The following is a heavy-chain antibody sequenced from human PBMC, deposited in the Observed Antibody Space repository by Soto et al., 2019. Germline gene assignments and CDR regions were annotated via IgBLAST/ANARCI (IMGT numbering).Heavy chain of an antibody. D-gene: IGHD1-26*01. Sequence: QVQLVESGGGVVQPGRSLRLSCAASGVTFSSYGMHWVRQAPGKGLEWVALISYHGSNKYYADSVKGRFTISRDNSMNTPYLQVNSLRAEDTAVYYCAKALDSGYVDYWGQGTLVTVSS. V-gene: IGHV3-30*18. J-gene: IGHJ4*02. CDR2: ISYHGSNK. CDR3: AKALDSGYVDY. CDR1: GVTFSSYG.